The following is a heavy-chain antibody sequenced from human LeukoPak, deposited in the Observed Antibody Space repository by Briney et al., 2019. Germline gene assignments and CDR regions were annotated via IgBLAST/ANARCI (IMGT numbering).Heavy chain of an antibody. CDR3: ARDRRGYYYGSREKELYY. D-gene: IGHD3-10*01. CDR1: GYTFTSYG. Sequence: GASVTVSCKASGYTFTSYGISWVRQAPGQGLEWMGWISAYNGNTNYAQKLQGRVTMTTDTSTSTAYMELRSLRSDDTAVYYCARDRRGYYYGSREKELYYWGQGTLVTVSS. CDR2: ISAYNGNT. J-gene: IGHJ4*02. V-gene: IGHV1-18*01.